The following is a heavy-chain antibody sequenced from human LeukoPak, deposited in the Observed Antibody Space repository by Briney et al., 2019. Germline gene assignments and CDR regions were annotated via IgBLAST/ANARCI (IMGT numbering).Heavy chain of an antibody. J-gene: IGHJ4*02. CDR3: TTILNYDTLTHDYLDS. CDR1: GFAFRNAW. V-gene: IGHV3-15*01. D-gene: IGHD3-9*01. Sequence: PGGSLRLSCAASGFAFRNAWMSWVRQAPGKGLEWVGRIKSKTDGGTTDYAAPVKGRFTISRDDSKNTLFLQMSSLKTEDTAVYYCTTILNYDTLTHDYLDSWGQGTLVIVSS. CDR2: IKSKTDGGTT.